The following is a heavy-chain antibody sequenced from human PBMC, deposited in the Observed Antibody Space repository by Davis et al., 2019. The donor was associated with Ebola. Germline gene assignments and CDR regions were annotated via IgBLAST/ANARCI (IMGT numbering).Heavy chain of an antibody. V-gene: IGHV3-7*03. Sequence: GESLKISCAASRFTFDDFWMSWVRQTPGKGLEWVANIKQDGSEKYYVDSVKGRLTISRDNAKKTLYLQMDSLRAEDTAVYYCARDRYRSSWGGAYFDSWGQGTLVTVSS. J-gene: IGHJ4*02. CDR2: IKQDGSEK. CDR3: ARDRYRSSWGGAYFDS. D-gene: IGHD6-13*01. CDR1: RFTFDDFW.